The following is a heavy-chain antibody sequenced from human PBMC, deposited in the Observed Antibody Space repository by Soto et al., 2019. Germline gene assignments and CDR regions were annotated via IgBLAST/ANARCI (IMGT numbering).Heavy chain of an antibody. CDR1: GGTFSSYT. Sequence: SVKVSCKASGGTFSSYTISWVRQAPGQGLEWMGRIIPILGIANYAQKFQGRVTITADKSTSTAYMELSSLRSEDTAVYYCARDRSIAARPEEDWFDPWGQGTLVTVSS. D-gene: IGHD6-6*01. CDR3: ARDRSIAARPEEDWFDP. J-gene: IGHJ5*02. V-gene: IGHV1-69*04. CDR2: IIPILGIA.